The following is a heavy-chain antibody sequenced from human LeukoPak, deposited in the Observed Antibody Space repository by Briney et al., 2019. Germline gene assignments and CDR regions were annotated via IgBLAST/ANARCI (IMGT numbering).Heavy chain of an antibody. J-gene: IGHJ4*02. CDR1: GFTFGDYA. D-gene: IGHD3-22*01. V-gene: IGHV3-15*01. CDR3: TTDEDYYDSSGYYSTVDY. Sequence: GGSLRLSCTASGFTFGDYAMSWVRQAPGKGLEWVGRIKSKTDGGTTDYAAPVKGRFTISRDDSKNTLYLQMNSLKTEDTAVYYCTTDEDYYDSSGYYSTVDYWGQGTLVTVSS. CDR2: IKSKTDGGTT.